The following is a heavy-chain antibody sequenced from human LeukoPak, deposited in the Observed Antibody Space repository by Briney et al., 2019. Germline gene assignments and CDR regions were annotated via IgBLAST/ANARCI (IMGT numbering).Heavy chain of an antibody. D-gene: IGHD3-22*01. CDR1: GGSISSGDYY. CDR3: ASYYYYDSSGYPT. CDR2: IYYSGST. Sequence: PSETLSLTCTVSGGSISSGDYYWSWIRQPPGKGLEWIGYIYYSGSTYYNPSLKSRVTISVDTSKNQFSLKLSSVTAADTAVYYCASYYYYDSSGYPTWGQGTMVTVSS. J-gene: IGHJ3*01. V-gene: IGHV4-30-4*08.